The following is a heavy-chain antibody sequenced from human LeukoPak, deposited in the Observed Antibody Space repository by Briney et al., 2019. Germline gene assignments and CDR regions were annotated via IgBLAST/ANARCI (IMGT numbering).Heavy chain of an antibody. CDR3: ARDGLAASYADH. D-gene: IGHD6-13*01. CDR2: IYSSGST. CDR1: GDSVSSAYYY. Sequence: SETLSLTCTVSGDSVSSAYYYWSWIRQPAGKGLEWIGRIYSSGSTNYNPSLKSRITISLDTSKNQFSLRLTSVTAADTAVYYCARDGLAASYADHWGQGTLVTVSS. J-gene: IGHJ4*02. V-gene: IGHV4-61*02.